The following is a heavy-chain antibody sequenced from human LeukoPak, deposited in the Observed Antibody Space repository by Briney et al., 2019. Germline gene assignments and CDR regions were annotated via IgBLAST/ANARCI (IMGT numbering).Heavy chain of an antibody. Sequence: PSETLSLTCAVYGGSFSGYYWSWIRQPPGKGLEWIGEINHSGSTNYNPSLKSRVTISVDTSKNQFSLKLSSVTAADTAVYYCARIRILRYFDWFYYMDVWGKGTTVTVSS. CDR2: INHSGST. J-gene: IGHJ6*03. CDR3: ARIRILRYFDWFYYMDV. CDR1: GGSFSGYY. D-gene: IGHD3-9*01. V-gene: IGHV4-34*01.